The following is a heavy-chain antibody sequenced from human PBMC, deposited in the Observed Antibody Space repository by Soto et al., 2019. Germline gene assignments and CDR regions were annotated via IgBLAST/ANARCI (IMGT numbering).Heavy chain of an antibody. J-gene: IGHJ4*02. D-gene: IGHD3-10*01. Sequence: GGSLRLSCAASGFTFSSYWMSWVRQAPGKGLEWVANIKQDGSEKYYVDSVKGRFTISRDNAKDSLYLQMNSLRAEDTAVYYCARFQWAYGSGSYGYWGQGTLVTVSS. CDR2: IKQDGSEK. CDR1: GFTFSSYW. V-gene: IGHV3-7*01. CDR3: ARFQWAYGSGSYGY.